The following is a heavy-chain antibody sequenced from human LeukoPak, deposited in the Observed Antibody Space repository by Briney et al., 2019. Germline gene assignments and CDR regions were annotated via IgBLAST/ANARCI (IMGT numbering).Heavy chain of an antibody. V-gene: IGHV3-11*04. CDR3: ARDSGWTFDS. J-gene: IGHJ4*02. CDR1: GFSFSDYY. Sequence: GGSLRLSCASSGFSFSDYYMSWIRQAPGKGLEWVSCISGSGSSIYYADSVKGRFTISRDNAKNSVYLQMNSLGVEDTAIYYCARDSGWTFDSWGQGTLVTVSS. CDR2: ISGSGSSI. D-gene: IGHD6-19*01.